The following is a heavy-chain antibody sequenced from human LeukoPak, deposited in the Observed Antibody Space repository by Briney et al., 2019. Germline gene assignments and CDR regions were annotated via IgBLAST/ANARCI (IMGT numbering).Heavy chain of an antibody. Sequence: SVKVSCKASGGTFSSYAISWVRQAPGQGLEWMGGIIPIFGTANYAQKFQGRVTITADESTSTACMELSSLRSEDTAVYYCARLPVWIAARPYYYYGMDVWGQETTVTVSS. CDR1: GGTFSSYA. J-gene: IGHJ6*02. D-gene: IGHD6-6*01. CDR3: ARLPVWIAARPYYYYGMDV. V-gene: IGHV1-69*13. CDR2: IIPIFGTA.